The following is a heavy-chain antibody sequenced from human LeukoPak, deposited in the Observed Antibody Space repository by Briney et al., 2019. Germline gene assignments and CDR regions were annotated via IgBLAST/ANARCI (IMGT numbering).Heavy chain of an antibody. D-gene: IGHD1-26*01. V-gene: IGHV4-34*01. CDR2: INHSGST. CDR1: GESFSGYY. CDR3: ARGVGPLSGSSHYHYYYMDV. Sequence: SETLSLTCAVYGESFSGYYWSWIRQPPGKGLEWIGEINHSGSTNYNPSLKSRVTISVDTSKNQFSLKMSSVSAADTAVYYCARGVGPLSGSSHYHYYYMDVWGKGTTVTISS. J-gene: IGHJ6*03.